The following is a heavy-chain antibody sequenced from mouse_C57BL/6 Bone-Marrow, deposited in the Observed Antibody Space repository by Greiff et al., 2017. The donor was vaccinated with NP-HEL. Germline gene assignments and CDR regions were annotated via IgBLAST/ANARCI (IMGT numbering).Heavy chain of an antibody. CDR1: GFTFTDYY. Sequence: DVMLVESGGGLVQPGGSLSLSCAASGFTFTDYYMSWVRQPPGKALEWLGFIRNKANGYTTEYSASVKDRFTISRDNSQSILYLQMNALRAEDSATYYGARYPPYLWYFDVWGTGTTVTVSS. CDR2: IRNKANGYTT. J-gene: IGHJ1*03. D-gene: IGHD5-1*01. V-gene: IGHV7-3*01. CDR3: ARYPPYLWYFDV.